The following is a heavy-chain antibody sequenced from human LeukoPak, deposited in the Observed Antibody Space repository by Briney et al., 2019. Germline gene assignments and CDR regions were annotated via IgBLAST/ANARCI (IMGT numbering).Heavy chain of an antibody. CDR3: ARGPNYYDSSGLNDAFDI. J-gene: IGHJ3*02. V-gene: IGHV3-74*01. CDR2: INGDGSST. D-gene: IGHD3-22*01. CDR1: GFTFSSYW. Sequence: GGSLRLSCAASGFTFSSYWMHWVRQAPGKGLVWLSHINGDGSSTNYADSVKGRFTISRDNAKNTLYLQMNSLRADDTAVYYCARGPNYYDSSGLNDAFDIWGQGTMVTVSS.